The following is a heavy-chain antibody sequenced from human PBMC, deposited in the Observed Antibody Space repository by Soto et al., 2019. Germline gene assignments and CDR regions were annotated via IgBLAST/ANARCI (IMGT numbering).Heavy chain of an antibody. CDR2: TYYRSKWNN. D-gene: IGHD6-13*01. CDR3: AREGGDSSSWCFDY. J-gene: IGHJ4*02. V-gene: IGHV6-1*01. Sequence: SQTLSLTCVISGDSVSSNSAAWNWVRQSPSRGLEWLGRTYYRSKWNNDYAVSVKRRITINPDTSKSQFSLQLNSVTPEDTAVYYCAREGGDSSSWCFDYWGQGTLVTVSS. CDR1: GDSVSSNSAA.